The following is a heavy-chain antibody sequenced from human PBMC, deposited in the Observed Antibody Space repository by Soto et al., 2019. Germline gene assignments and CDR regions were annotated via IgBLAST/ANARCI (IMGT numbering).Heavy chain of an antibody. D-gene: IGHD1-7*01. CDR1: GGSISSSSYY. CDR3: VILNLGNLNSPTEWWFDP. J-gene: IGHJ5*02. CDR2: IYYSGST. V-gene: IGHV4-39*01. Sequence: SETLSLTCTVSGGSISSSSYYWGWIRQPPGKGLEWIGSIYYSGSTYYNPSLKSRVTISVDTSKNQFSLKLSSVTAADTAVYYCVILNLGNLNSPTEWWFDPWGQETLLTVSS.